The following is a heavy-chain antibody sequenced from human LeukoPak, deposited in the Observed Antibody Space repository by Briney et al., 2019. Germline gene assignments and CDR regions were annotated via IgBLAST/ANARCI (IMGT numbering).Heavy chain of an antibody. J-gene: IGHJ3*02. D-gene: IGHD3-10*01. CDR1: GFTFSSYG. V-gene: IGHV3-30*18. CDR2: ISYDGSNK. CDR3: AKDGPITYGSGSYSAFDI. Sequence: HPGGSLRLSCAASGFTFSSYGMHWVRQAPGKGLEWVAVISYDGSNKYYADSVKGRFTISRDNAKNSLYLQMNSLRAEDTALYYCAKDGPITYGSGSYSAFDIWGQGTMVIVSS.